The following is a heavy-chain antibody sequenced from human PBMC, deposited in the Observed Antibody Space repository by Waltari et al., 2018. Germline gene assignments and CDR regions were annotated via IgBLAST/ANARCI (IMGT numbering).Heavy chain of an antibody. Sequence: QVQLVQSGAEVKKPGASVKVSCKASGYTFSDFYIHWVRQAPGQGLEWMGRVNPNGGSTTYAQKLQARVTMTRETSTSTVDMELSSLRSEDTAVYYCARAGSTLIWGVAEWGQGTLVTVSS. V-gene: IGHV1-46*04. CDR3: ARAGSTLIWGVAE. CDR1: GYTFSDFY. CDR2: VNPNGGST. D-gene: IGHD2-2*01. J-gene: IGHJ4*02.